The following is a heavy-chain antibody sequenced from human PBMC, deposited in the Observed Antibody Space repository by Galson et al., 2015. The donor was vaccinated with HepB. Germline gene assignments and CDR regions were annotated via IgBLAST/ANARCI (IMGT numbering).Heavy chain of an antibody. J-gene: IGHJ6*02. CDR1: GYTFTSYA. Sequence: SVKVSCKASGYTFTSYAMHWVRQAPGQRLEWMGWINAGNGNTKYSQKFQGRVTITRDTSASTAYMELSSLRSEDTAVYYCAATDIVVVPAAGYYGMDVWGQGTTVTVSS. CDR2: INAGNGNT. CDR3: AATDIVVVPAAGYYGMDV. D-gene: IGHD2-2*01. V-gene: IGHV1-3*01.